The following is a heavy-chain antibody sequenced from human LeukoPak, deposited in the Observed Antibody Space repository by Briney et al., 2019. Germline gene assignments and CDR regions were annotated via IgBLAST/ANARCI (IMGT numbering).Heavy chain of an antibody. CDR2: ISSSSSYI. CDR3: ARVGSISS. V-gene: IGHV3-21*01. CDR1: GFTFSSYS. Sequence: GGSLRLSCAASGFTFSSYSMIWVRQAPGKGLEWVSSISSSSSYIYYAASVKGRFTISRDNAKNSLSLQLNSVRAEDTAVYYCARVGSISSWGQGTLVTVSS. D-gene: IGHD1-26*01. J-gene: IGHJ5*02.